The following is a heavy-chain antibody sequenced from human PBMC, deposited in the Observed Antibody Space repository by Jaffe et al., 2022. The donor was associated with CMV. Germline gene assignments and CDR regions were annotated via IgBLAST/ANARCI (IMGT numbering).Heavy chain of an antibody. D-gene: IGHD3-10*01. J-gene: IGHJ3*02. CDR2: IYSGGST. Sequence: EVQLVETGGGLIQPGGSLRLSCAASGFTVSSNYMSWVRQAPGKGLEWVSVIYSGGSTYYADSVKGRFTISRDNSKNTLYLQMNSLRAEDTAVYYCARDQTRLLWFGESHGAFDIWGQGTMVTVSS. CDR3: ARDQTRLLWFGESHGAFDI. CDR1: GFTVSSNY. V-gene: IGHV3-53*02.